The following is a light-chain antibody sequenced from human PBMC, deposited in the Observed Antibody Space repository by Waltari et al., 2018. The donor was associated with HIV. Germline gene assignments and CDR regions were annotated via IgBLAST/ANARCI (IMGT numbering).Light chain of an antibody. CDR1: SSTFAPTT. V-gene: IGLV1-44*01. Sequence: QSVLTQPPSASGPPGQRVTLSCSGTSSTFAPTTVIWYQQLPGAAPKPPLYGHHQRPSGVPDRFSGSKYATSASLVISDLHSDDEGTYYCEAWDDSVTGPVFGGGTKLTVL. CDR2: GHH. CDR3: EAWDDSVTGPV. J-gene: IGLJ3*02.